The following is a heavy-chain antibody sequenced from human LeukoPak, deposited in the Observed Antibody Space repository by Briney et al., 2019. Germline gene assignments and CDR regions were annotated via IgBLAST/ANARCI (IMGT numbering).Heavy chain of an antibody. CDR3: ARGLAAAGNLFFDY. D-gene: IGHD6-13*01. V-gene: IGHV3-72*01. Sequence: PGGSLRLSCAASGFTFSGHYMDWVRQAPGKGLEWVGRTRNKANSYTTEYAASVKSRFTISRDDSKNSLYLQMNSLKTEDRAVYYCARGLAAAGNLFFDYWGQGTLVTVSS. CDR2: TRNKANSYTT. CDR1: GFTFSGHY. J-gene: IGHJ4*02.